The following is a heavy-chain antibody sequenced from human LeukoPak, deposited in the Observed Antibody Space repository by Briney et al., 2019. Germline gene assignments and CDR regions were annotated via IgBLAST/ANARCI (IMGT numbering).Heavy chain of an antibody. Sequence: GGSLRLSCAASGFTFSSYAMSWVRQAPGKGLEWVSDVSGSGGSTYYADSVKGRFTASRDNSKSTLYLQMNSLRAEDTAVYYCAREAGYYYYAMDVWGQGTTVTVSS. D-gene: IGHD6-13*01. J-gene: IGHJ6*02. CDR3: AREAGYYYYAMDV. CDR2: VSGSGGST. V-gene: IGHV3-23*01. CDR1: GFTFSSYA.